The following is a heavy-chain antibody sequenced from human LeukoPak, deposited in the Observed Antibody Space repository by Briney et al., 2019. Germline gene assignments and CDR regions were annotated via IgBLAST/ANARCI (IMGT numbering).Heavy chain of an antibody. V-gene: IGHV3-30*18. D-gene: IGHD3-10*01. CDR2: ISYDGSNK. J-gene: IGHJ4*02. Sequence: GGSLRLSCAAPGFPFSSYGMHWVRQAPGKGLEWVAVISYDGSNKYYTDSVKGRFTISRDNSKNTLYLQMNSLRAEDTAVYYCAKDYGSGNAVFDYWGQGTLVTVSS. CDR1: GFPFSSYG. CDR3: AKDYGSGNAVFDY.